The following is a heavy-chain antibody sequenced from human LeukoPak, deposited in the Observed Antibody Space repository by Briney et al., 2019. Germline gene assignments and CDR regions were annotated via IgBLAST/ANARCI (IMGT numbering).Heavy chain of an antibody. Sequence: ASVKVSCKASGYTFTSYYMHWVRQAPGQGLEWMGWISAYSGNTNYAQKLQGRVTMTTDTSTSTAHMELRSLRSDDTAVYYCARELKGNYCSSTSCYTGNWFDPWGQGTLVTVSS. CDR3: ARELKGNYCSSTSCYTGNWFDP. V-gene: IGHV1-18*04. J-gene: IGHJ5*02. CDR2: ISAYSGNT. D-gene: IGHD2-2*02. CDR1: GYTFTSYY.